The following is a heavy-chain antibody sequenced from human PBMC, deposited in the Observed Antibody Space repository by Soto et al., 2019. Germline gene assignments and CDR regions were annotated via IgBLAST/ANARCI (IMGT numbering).Heavy chain of an antibody. CDR2: IIPIFGTA. CDR3: ARDSSSSSYNWFYP. Sequence: ASVKVSCKASGGTFSSYAISWVRQAPGQGLEWMGGIIPIFGTAHYAQTFQGRVTITADESTSTAYMELSSLRSEDTAVYYCARDSSSSSYNWFYPWGQGPLVTVSS. D-gene: IGHD2-2*01. CDR1: GGTFSSYA. V-gene: IGHV1-69*13. J-gene: IGHJ5*02.